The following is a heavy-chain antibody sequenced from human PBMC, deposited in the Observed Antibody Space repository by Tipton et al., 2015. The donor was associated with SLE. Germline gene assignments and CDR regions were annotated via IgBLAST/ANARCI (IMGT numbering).Heavy chain of an antibody. J-gene: IGHJ4*02. CDR1: GGSISSGGYY. D-gene: IGHD6-13*01. CDR2: IYYSGST. Sequence: TLSLTCTVSGGSISSGGYYWSWIRQHPGKGLEWIGYIYYSGSTYYNPSLKSRVTISVDTSKNQFSLKLSSVTAADTAVYYCARHGAAAATDYWGQGTLVTVSS. V-gene: IGHV4-31*03. CDR3: ARHGAAAATDY.